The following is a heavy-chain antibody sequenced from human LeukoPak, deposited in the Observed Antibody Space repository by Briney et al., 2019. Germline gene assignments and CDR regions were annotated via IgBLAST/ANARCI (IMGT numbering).Heavy chain of an antibody. CDR2: ISGSGGST. J-gene: IGHJ6*03. D-gene: IGHD2-15*01. V-gene: IGHV3-23*01. CDR1: GFTFSSNV. Sequence: GGSLRLSCAASGFTFSSNVMSWVRQAPGKGLEWVSSISGSGGSTYYADSVKGRFTISRDNSKNTLYLQMNSLRAEDTAVYYCARESVVVAVYYMDVWGKGTTVTVSS. CDR3: ARESVVVAVYYMDV.